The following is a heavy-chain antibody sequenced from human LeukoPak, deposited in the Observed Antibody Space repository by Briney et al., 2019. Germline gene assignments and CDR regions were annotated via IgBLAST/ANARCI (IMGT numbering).Heavy chain of an antibody. CDR2: IRGDGRTT. D-gene: IGHD6-13*01. CDR3: ARDIAPTGTVWFDP. CDR1: GFTFDSYY. J-gene: IGHJ5*02. Sequence: GGSLRLSCAASGFTFDSYYMYWVRQAPGKGPVWIARIRGDGRTTIYADCVKGRFTISRDNAKNTLYLQMNSLRVDDTGVYYCARDIAPTGTVWFDPWGQGTLVTVSS. V-gene: IGHV3-74*01.